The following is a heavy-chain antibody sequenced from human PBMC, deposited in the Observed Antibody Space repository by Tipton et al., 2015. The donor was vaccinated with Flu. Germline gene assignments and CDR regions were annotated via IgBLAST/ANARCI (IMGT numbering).Heavy chain of an antibody. D-gene: IGHD6-13*01. CDR3: ARVPPSAGTIWFAP. CDR1: GFTVSDNY. Sequence: SLRLSCAASGFTVSDNYMGWVRQAPGKGLEWVSVLYSGGTTHYGNSVRGRFTISRDNSKNTLYLQMNSLRAEDTAVYYCARVPPSAGTIWFAPWGQGTLVTVSS. V-gene: IGHV3-66*02. CDR2: LYSGGTT. J-gene: IGHJ5*02.